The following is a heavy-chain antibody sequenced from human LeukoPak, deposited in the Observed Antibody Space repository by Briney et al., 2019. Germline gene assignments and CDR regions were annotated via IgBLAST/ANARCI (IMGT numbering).Heavy chain of an antibody. V-gene: IGHV3-30*18. Sequence: GGSLRLSCAASGFTFSRYGMHWVRQAPGKGLEWVAVISFDGSNKYYADSVKGRFTISRDNSKNTLYLQMNSLRAEDTAVYYCAKEEYGDYYWGQGTLVTVSS. CDR3: AKEEYGDYY. D-gene: IGHD4-17*01. J-gene: IGHJ4*02. CDR2: ISFDGSNK. CDR1: GFTFSRYG.